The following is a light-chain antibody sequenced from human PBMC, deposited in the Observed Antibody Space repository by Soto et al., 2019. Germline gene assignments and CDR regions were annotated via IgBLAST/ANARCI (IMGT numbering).Light chain of an antibody. Sequence: EIVLTQSPATLSLSPGERATLSCRASQSVSSYLAWYQQKPGQAPRLLIYDASNRATGIPGRFSGSGSGTDFTLTISSLEPEDFAVYYCQQRSNWPPITFGQGTLLEIK. V-gene: IGKV3-11*01. J-gene: IGKJ5*01. CDR2: DAS. CDR1: QSVSSY. CDR3: QQRSNWPPIT.